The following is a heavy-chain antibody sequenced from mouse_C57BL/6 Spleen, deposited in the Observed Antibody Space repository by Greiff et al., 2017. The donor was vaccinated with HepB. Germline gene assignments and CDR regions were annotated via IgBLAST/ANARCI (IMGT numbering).Heavy chain of an antibody. CDR3: TREWLLRGVYAMDY. CDR2: ISSGGDYI. Sequence: EVQLVESGEGLVKPGGSLKLSCAASGFTFSSYAMSWVRQTPEKRLEWVAYISSGGDYIYYADTVKGRFTISRDNARNTLYLQMSSLKSEDTAMYYCTREWLLRGVYAMDYWGQGTSVTVSS. V-gene: IGHV5-9-1*02. J-gene: IGHJ4*01. D-gene: IGHD2-3*01. CDR1: GFTFSSYA.